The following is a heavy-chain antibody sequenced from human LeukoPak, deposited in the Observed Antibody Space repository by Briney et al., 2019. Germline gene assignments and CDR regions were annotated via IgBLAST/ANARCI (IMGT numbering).Heavy chain of an antibody. CDR1: GFTVSSNY. D-gene: IGHD4-23*01. V-gene: IGHV3-66*01. CDR3: ARDLVGYGGNSPGD. J-gene: IGHJ4*02. Sequence: PGGSLRLSCAASGFTVSSNYMSWVRQAPGEGLEWVSVIYSGGSTYYADSVKGRFTISRDNSKNTLYLQMNSLRAEDTAVYYCARDLVGYGGNSPGDWGQGTLVTVSS. CDR2: IYSGGST.